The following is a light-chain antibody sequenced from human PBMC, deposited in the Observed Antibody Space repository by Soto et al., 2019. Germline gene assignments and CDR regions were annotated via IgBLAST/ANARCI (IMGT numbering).Light chain of an antibody. V-gene: IGLV2-14*01. CDR1: SSDVGAYNF. CDR3: SSYTSTSTLWL. CDR2: EGS. J-gene: IGLJ3*02. Sequence: QSALTQPRSVSGSPGQSVTISCTGTSSDVGAYNFVSWYQKHPGKAPKVIIFEGSSRPSGVSNRFSGSKSGNTAFLTISGLQAEDEADYYCSSYTSTSTLWLFGGGTKLTVL.